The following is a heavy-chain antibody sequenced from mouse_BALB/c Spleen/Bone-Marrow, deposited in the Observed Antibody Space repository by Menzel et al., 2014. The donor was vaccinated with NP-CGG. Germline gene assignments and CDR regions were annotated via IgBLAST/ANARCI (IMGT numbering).Heavy chain of an antibody. Sequence: QVQLQQSGPGLVAPSQSLSITCTVSGFSLASYGVHWVRQPPGKGLEWLGVIWAGGSTNYNSALMSRLSISKDNSKSQVFSKMNSLQTDDTAMYYCARDPVYDNYDAMDYWGQGTSVTVSS. V-gene: IGHV2-9*02. CDR1: GFSLASYG. D-gene: IGHD2-3*01. J-gene: IGHJ4*01. CDR3: ARDPVYDNYDAMDY. CDR2: IWAGGST.